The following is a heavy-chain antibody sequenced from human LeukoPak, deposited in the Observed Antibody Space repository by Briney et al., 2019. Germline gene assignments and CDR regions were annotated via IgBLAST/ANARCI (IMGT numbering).Heavy chain of an antibody. Sequence: GGSLRLSCAASGFTFSSYGMHWVRQAPGKGLEWVAFIRYDGSNKYYADSVKGRFTISRDNSKNTLYLQMNSLRAEDTAVYYCAKVGITMVRGVPYYYYYYMDVWGKGTTVTISS. CDR3: AKVGITMVRGVPYYYYYYMDV. D-gene: IGHD3-10*01. CDR1: GFTFSSYG. V-gene: IGHV3-30*02. CDR2: IRYDGSNK. J-gene: IGHJ6*03.